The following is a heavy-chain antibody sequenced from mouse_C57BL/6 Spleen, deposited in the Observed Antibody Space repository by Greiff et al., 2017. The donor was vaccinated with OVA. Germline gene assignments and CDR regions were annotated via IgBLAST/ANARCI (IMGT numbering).Heavy chain of an antibody. CDR2: IYPRDGST. CDR1: GYTFTDHT. D-gene: IGHD2-4*01. V-gene: IGHV1-78*01. Sequence: VQLQQSDAELVKPGASVKISCKVSGYTFTDHTIHWMKQRPEQGLEWIGYIYPRDGSTKYNEKFKGKATLTADKSSSTAYMQLNSLTSEDSAVYFCARNPLYYDYDGGYYAMDYWGQGTSVTVSS. J-gene: IGHJ4*01. CDR3: ARNPLYYDYDGGYYAMDY.